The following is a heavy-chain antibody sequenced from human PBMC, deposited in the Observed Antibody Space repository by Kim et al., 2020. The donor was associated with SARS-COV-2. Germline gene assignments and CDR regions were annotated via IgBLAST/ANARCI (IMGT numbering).Heavy chain of an antibody. J-gene: IGHJ6*02. CDR1: GGSISSGGYY. V-gene: IGHV4-31*03. CDR3: ARDGFYSYDAPHPYYYGMDV. Sequence: SETLSLTCTVSGGSISSGGYYWSWIRQHPGKGLEWIGYIYYSGSTYYNPSLKSRVTISVDTSKNQFSLKLSSVTAADTAVYYCARDGFYSYDAPHPYYYGMDVWGQGTTVTVSS. CDR2: IYYSGST. D-gene: IGHD5-18*01.